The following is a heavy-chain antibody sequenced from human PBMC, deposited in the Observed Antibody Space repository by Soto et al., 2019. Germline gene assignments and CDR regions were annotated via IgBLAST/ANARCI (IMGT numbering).Heavy chain of an antibody. CDR2: INHSGST. CDR3: ARNRDDYGAQNWFDP. Sequence: PSETLSLTCTVSGGSISSSSYYWGWIRQPPGKGLEWIGEINHSGSTNYNPSLKSRVTISVDTSKNQFSLKLSSVTAADTAVYYCARNRDDYGAQNWFDPWGQGTLVTVSS. J-gene: IGHJ5*02. V-gene: IGHV4-39*07. CDR1: GGSISSSSYY. D-gene: IGHD4-17*01.